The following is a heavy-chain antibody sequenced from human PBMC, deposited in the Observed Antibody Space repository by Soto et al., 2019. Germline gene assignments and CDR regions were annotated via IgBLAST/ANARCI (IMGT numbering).Heavy chain of an antibody. D-gene: IGHD3-22*01. CDR2: ISGSGGST. Sequence: LRLSCAASGFSFSSYAMSWVRQAPGKGLEWVSTISGSGGSTHYADSVKGRFTISRDNSKKTVNLQMNSLRAEDTAVYYCAKTYYYDSSGYWPDYWGQGTPVTVSS. CDR3: AKTYYYDSSGYWPDY. J-gene: IGHJ4*02. CDR1: GFSFSSYA. V-gene: IGHV3-23*01.